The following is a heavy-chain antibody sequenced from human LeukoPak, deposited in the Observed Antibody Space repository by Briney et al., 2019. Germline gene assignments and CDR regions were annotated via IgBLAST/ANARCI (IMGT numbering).Heavy chain of an antibody. J-gene: IGHJ4*02. CDR3: AKDPQKWESYFDY. V-gene: IGHV3-30*02. Sequence: GGSLRLSCAASGFTFSSYGMHWVRQAPGKGLEWVAFTRYDGSNKYYADPVKGRFTISRDNSKNMLYLQMNSLRAEDTAVYYCAKDPQKWESYFDYWGQGTLVTVSS. D-gene: IGHD1-26*01. CDR2: TRYDGSNK. CDR1: GFTFSSYG.